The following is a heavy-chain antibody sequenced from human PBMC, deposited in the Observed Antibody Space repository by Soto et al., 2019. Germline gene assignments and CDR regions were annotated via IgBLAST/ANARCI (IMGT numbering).Heavy chain of an antibody. J-gene: IGHJ4*02. D-gene: IGHD5-18*01. CDR3: SRAVGGFTYGYPDY. CDR2: IDWADDK. V-gene: IGHV2-70*01. Sequence: SGPTLVNPTQTLALTCTFSGFSLSTTGMCVSWIRQPPGKALEWLALIDWADDKYYSTSLKTRLTISKDTSKNQVVLTMTNVEPVDTATYFCSRAVGGFTYGYPDYWGQGTLVTVSS. CDR1: GFSLSTTGMC.